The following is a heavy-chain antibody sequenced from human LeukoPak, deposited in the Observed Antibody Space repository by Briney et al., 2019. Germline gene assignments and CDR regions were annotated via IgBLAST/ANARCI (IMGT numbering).Heavy chain of an antibody. V-gene: IGHV1-69*05. Sequence: SVKVSCKASGGTFSSYAISWVRQAPGQGLEWMGGIIPIFGTANYAQKLQGRVTMTTDTSTSTAYMELRSLRSDDTAVYYCARSSGSYEEFDYWGQGTLVTVSS. CDR1: GGTFSSYA. J-gene: IGHJ4*02. CDR2: IIPIFGTA. D-gene: IGHD1-26*01. CDR3: ARSSGSYEEFDY.